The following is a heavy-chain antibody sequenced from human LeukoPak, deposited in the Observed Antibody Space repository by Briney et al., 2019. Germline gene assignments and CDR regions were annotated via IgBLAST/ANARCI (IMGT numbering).Heavy chain of an antibody. CDR1: GFPFSSYG. V-gene: IGHV3-30*02. CDR3: ANNQILGANSFDC. D-gene: IGHD1-26*01. J-gene: IGHJ4*02. CDR2: IRYDGSNK. Sequence: GGSLRLSCAASGFPFSSYGMHWVRQAPGKGLEWVTFIRYDGSNKYYADSVKGRFTISRDNSKNTLYLQMNSLRAEDTAVYYCANNQILGANSFDCWGQGTLVTVSS.